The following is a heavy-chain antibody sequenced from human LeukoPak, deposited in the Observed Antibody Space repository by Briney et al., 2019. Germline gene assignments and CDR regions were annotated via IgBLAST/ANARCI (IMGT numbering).Heavy chain of an antibody. J-gene: IGHJ4*02. D-gene: IGHD6-19*01. Sequence: QPGGSLRLSCAASGFTFSTYAMHWVRQAPGKGLEWVAFIRYDGGNKYYADSVKGRFTISRDNSKNTLYLQMNSLRAEDTAVYYCAKESLLPGIAVAGLGDYWGQGTLVTVSS. CDR3: AKESLLPGIAVAGLGDY. V-gene: IGHV3-30*02. CDR2: IRYDGGNK. CDR1: GFTFSTYA.